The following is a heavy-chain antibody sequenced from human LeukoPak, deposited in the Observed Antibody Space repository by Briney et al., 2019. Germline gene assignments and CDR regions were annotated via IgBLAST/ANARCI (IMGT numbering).Heavy chain of an antibody. CDR3: ARAPGSGWYERYVPDY. CDR1: GYTFTSYG. V-gene: IGHV1-18*01. Sequence: ASVTVSCTASGYTFTSYGISWVRQAPGQGLEWMGWISAYNGNTNYAQKLQGRVTMTTDTSTSTAYMELRSLRSEDTAVYFCARAPGSGWYERYVPDYWGQGTLVTVSS. CDR2: ISAYNGNT. D-gene: IGHD6-19*01. J-gene: IGHJ4*02.